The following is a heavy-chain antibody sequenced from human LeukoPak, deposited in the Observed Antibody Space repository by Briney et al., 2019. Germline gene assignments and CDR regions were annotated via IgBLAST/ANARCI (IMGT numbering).Heavy chain of an antibody. D-gene: IGHD1-1*01. CDR3: TRRGRNNWGEGNDY. CDR1: GGSISSYY. Sequence: SETLSLTCTVSGGSISSYYWSWIRQPPGKGLEWIGYINDSGSTNSNPSLKRRVTMSVDTSKNQFSLKLSSVTAADTAVYYCTRRGRNNWGEGNDYWGQGTLVTVSS. J-gene: IGHJ4*02. V-gene: IGHV4-59*08. CDR2: INDSGST.